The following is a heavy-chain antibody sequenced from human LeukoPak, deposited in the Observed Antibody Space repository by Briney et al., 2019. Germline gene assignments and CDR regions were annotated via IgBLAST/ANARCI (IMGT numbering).Heavy chain of an antibody. CDR2: INAGNGNT. D-gene: IGHD3-10*01. J-gene: IGHJ3*02. CDR1: GYTFTSYA. CDR3: ASSGSGDDAFDI. Sequence: ASVKVSCKASGYTFTSYAMHWVRQAPGQRLEWMGWINAGNGNTNYSQKFQGRVTITRDTSASTAYMELSSLRSEDTAVYYCASSGSGDDAFDIWGQGTMVTVSS. V-gene: IGHV1-3*01.